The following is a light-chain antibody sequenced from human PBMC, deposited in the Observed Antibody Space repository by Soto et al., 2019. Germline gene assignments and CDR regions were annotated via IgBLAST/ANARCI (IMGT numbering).Light chain of an antibody. CDR1: QCVSSSQ. CDR2: GAS. CDR3: QQYGSSPIT. Sequence: EIVLTQSPGTLSLSPGERATLSCRASQCVSSSQLALYQQKPGQAPRLLMYGASSRATGIPDRLSGSGSGTDFTLTISRLEPEDFAVYYCQQYGSSPITFGQGTRLEIK. V-gene: IGKV3-20*01. J-gene: IGKJ5*01.